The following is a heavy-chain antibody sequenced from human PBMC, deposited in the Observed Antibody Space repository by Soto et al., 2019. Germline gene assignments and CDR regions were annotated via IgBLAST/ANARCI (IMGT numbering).Heavy chain of an antibody. CDR3: AQASDYGLVTFAH. D-gene: IGHD2-21*02. CDR1: GFSLSTYHLG. CDR2: IYWVDDK. J-gene: IGHJ4*02. Sequence: QISLKEPGPTLVRPAQTLTLTCDFSGFSLSTYHLGVAWIRQPPGKALAWLALIYWVDDKRYSPSLKDRLAISKDTSSTQVVLTITNMDPADTATYFCAQASDYGLVTFAHWGPGTLMSFSS. V-gene: IGHV2-5*02.